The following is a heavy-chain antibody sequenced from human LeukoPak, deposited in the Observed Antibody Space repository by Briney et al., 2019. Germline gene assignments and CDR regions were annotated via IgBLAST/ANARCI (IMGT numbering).Heavy chain of an antibody. V-gene: IGHV4-30-2*06. CDR1: GGSISSGGYY. D-gene: IGHD5-18*01. CDR2: IYHSGST. J-gene: IGHJ4*02. CDR3: ARRRRGYSYGPFDY. Sequence: SSETLSLTCTVSGGSISSGGYYWSWIRQSPGKGLEWIGYIYHSGSTNYNPSLKSRVTISVDTSKNQFSLKLSSVTAADTAVYYCARRRRGYSYGPFDYWGQGTLVTVSS.